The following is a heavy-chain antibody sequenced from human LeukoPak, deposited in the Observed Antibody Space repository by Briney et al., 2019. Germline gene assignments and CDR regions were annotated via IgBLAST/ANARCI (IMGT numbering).Heavy chain of an antibody. V-gene: IGHV3-20*04. Sequence: GGSLRLSCAASGFTFDDYGMSWVRQAPGKGLEWVSGINWNGGSTGYADSVKGRFTISRDNAKNSLYLQMNSLRAEDTALYYCAREMAHYYGSGSPPYYYYMDVWGKGTTVTVPS. CDR2: INWNGGST. CDR3: AREMAHYYGSGSPPYYYYMDV. CDR1: GFTFDDYG. D-gene: IGHD3-10*01. J-gene: IGHJ6*03.